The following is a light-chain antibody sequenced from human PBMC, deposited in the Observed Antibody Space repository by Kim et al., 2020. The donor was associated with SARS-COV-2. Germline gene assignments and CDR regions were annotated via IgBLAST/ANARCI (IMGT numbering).Light chain of an antibody. J-gene: IGLJ3*02. CDR1: SSNIGSNY. Sequence: GPSVTISCYGSSSNIGSNYVYWYQQLPGTAPKLLIYRNNQRPSGVPDRFSGSKSGTSASLAISGLRSEDEADYYCAAWDDSLSGWVFGGGTQLTVL. V-gene: IGLV1-47*01. CDR2: RNN. CDR3: AAWDDSLSGWV.